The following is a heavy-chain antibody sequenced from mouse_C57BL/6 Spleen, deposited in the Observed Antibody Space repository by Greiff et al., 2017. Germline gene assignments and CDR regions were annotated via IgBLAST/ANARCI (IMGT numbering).Heavy chain of an antibody. CDR2: INPGSGGT. J-gene: IGHJ2*01. V-gene: IGHV1-54*01. CDR3: ARSGGTGFDY. D-gene: IGHD4-1*01. Sequence: VQLQQSGAELVRPGTSVKVSCKASGYAFTNYLIEWVKQRPGQGLEWIGVINPGSGGTNYNEKFKGKATLTADKSSSTAYMQLSSLTSEDSAVYFCARSGGTGFDYWGQGTTLTVSS. CDR1: GYAFTNYL.